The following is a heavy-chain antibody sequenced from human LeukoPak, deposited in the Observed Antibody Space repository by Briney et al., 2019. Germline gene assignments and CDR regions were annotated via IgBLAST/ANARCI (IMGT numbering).Heavy chain of an antibody. CDR3: AGVVDTRMVHLLHY. Sequence: PGGSLRLSCAVPGFTFSNYWMSRVRQAPGKGLEWVANIKEDGMDKYYVESVKGRLTISRDSANNSLYLHMNSLRGEDTAVYYCAGVVDTRMVHLLHYWGQGTLVTVSS. V-gene: IGHV3-7*04. CDR2: IKEDGMDK. J-gene: IGHJ4*02. D-gene: IGHD5-18*01. CDR1: GFTFSNYW.